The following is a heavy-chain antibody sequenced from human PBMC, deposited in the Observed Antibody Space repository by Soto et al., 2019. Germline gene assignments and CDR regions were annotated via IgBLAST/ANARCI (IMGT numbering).Heavy chain of an antibody. V-gene: IGHV5-51*01. D-gene: IGHD3-22*01. CDR2: IYPGDSDT. J-gene: IGHJ6*02. Sequence: ESLKISCKGSGYSFTSYWIGWVRQMPGKGLEWMGIIYPGDSDTRYSPSFQGQVTISADKSISTAYLQWSSLKASDTAMYYCARTYYYDSSGYPYGMDVWGQGTTVTVSS. CDR3: ARTYYYDSSGYPYGMDV. CDR1: GYSFTSYW.